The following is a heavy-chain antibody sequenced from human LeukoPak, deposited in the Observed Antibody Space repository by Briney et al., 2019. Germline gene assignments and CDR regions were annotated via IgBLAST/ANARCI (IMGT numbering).Heavy chain of an antibody. CDR1: GGTISSYY. V-gene: IGHV4-59*12. CDR3: ARDGGYDYVWGSYRRPQGFDY. Sequence: SETLSLTCTVSGGTISSYYWSWIRQPPGKGLEWIGYIYYSGSTNYNPSLKSRVTISVDPSKNQFSLKLSSVTAADTAVYYCARDGGYDYVWGSYRRPQGFDYWGQGTLVTVSS. D-gene: IGHD3-16*02. CDR2: IYYSGST. J-gene: IGHJ4*02.